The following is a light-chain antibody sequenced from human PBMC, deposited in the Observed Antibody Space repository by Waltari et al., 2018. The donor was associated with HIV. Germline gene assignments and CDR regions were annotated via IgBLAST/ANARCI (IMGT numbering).Light chain of an antibody. CDR3: QKYNSAPLIT. J-gene: IGKJ3*01. CDR2: VAS. Sequence: DIQMTQSPSSLSASVGDRVTITCRASQGISNYLAWYQQKPGKVPKRLIYVASTLQSGVPSRFSGSGSGTDFTLTISSLQPEDVATYYCQKYNSAPLITFGPGTKVDIK. V-gene: IGKV1-27*01. CDR1: QGISNY.